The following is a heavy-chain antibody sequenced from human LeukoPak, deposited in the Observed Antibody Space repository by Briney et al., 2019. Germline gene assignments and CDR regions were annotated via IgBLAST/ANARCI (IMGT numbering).Heavy chain of an antibody. Sequence: SETLSLICSVSSYSINSNYYWGWIRQSPGKGLEWIGYVDHTGSTNFNPSLNGRVTIFRDTSRNLFSLRLTSVTAADTAVYFCARGRVSSSTWHSTYYYYFYMDVWGKGTTVTVSS. D-gene: IGHD4-11*01. CDR2: VDHTGST. V-gene: IGHV4-61*03. CDR1: SYSINSNYY. CDR3: ARGRVSSSTWHSTYYYYFYMDV. J-gene: IGHJ6*03.